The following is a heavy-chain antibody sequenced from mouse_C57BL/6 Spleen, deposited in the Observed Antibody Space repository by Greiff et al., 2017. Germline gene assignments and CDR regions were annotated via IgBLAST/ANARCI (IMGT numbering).Heavy chain of an antibody. CDR3: ARERVYYGYDEGGYAMDY. CDR1: GFTFSDYY. V-gene: IGHV5-16*01. CDR2: INYDGSST. J-gene: IGHJ4*01. Sequence: EVKLMESEGGLVQPGSSMKLSCTASGFTFSDYYMAWVRQVPEKGLEWVANINYDGSSTYYLDSLKSRFIISRDNAKNILYLQMSSLKSEDTATYYCARERVYYGYDEGGYAMDYWGQGTSVTVSS. D-gene: IGHD2-2*01.